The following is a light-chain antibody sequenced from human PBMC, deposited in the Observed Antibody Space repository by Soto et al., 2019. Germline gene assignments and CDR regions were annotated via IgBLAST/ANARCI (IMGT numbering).Light chain of an antibody. CDR3: QQYGSSPWT. CDR2: GAS. V-gene: IGKV3-20*01. Sequence: EIVLTQYPGTLSLPPGERAPLSCRASQSVSSSYLAWYQQKPGQAPRLLIYGASSRATGIPDRFSGSGSGTDFTLTISRLEPEDFAVYYCQQYGSSPWTFGQGTKVDIK. J-gene: IGKJ1*01. CDR1: QSVSSSY.